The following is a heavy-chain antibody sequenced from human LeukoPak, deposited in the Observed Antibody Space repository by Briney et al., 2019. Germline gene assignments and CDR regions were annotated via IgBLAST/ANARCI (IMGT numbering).Heavy chain of an antibody. CDR2: IIPTSGGT. Sequence: ASVKVSCKASGYTFTRYYMHWVRQAPGQGLEWMGRIIPTSGGTNYAQKFQGRVTMTRDTSINTAYMELSRLRSDDAAIYYCARILLRSSQYYFDYWGQGTLVTVSS. CDR3: ARILLRSSQYYFDY. J-gene: IGHJ4*02. V-gene: IGHV1-2*06. CDR1: GYTFTRYY. D-gene: IGHD3-10*01.